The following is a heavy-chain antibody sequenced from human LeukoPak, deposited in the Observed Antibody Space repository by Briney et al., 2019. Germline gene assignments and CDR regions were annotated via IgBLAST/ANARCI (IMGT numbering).Heavy chain of an antibody. Sequence: PGGSLRLSCAASGFTVSSNYMSWVRQAPGKGLEWVSVIYSGGSTYYADSVKGRVTISRDNSKNTLYLQMNSLGAEDTAVYYCAREQSSWYAGYFDYWGQGTLVTVSS. V-gene: IGHV3-53*01. J-gene: IGHJ4*02. CDR3: AREQSSWYAGYFDY. CDR1: GFTVSSNY. CDR2: IYSGGST. D-gene: IGHD6-13*01.